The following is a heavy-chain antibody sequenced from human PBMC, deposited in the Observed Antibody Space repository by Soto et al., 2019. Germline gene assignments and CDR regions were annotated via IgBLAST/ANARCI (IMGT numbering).Heavy chain of an antibody. V-gene: IGHV3-23*01. CDR1: GFTFSSYA. D-gene: IGHD2-21*02. J-gene: IGHJ4*02. CDR2: ISGSGGST. Sequence: PGGSLRLSCAASGFTFSSYAMSWVRQAPGKGLEWVSAISGSGGSTYYADSVKGRFTISRDNSKNTLYLQMNSLRAEDTAVYYCAKISIVVVTAKYYFDYWGQGTLVTVSS. CDR3: AKISIVVVTAKYYFDY.